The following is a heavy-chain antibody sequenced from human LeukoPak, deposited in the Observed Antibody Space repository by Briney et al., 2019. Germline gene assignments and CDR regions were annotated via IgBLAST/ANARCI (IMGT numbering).Heavy chain of an antibody. CDR2: ISAYNGNT. CDR3: ARARYSLRFRVALDDY. CDR1: GYTFTSNY. J-gene: IGHJ4*02. Sequence: GASVKVSCKAFGYTFTSNYMHWVRQAPGQGLEWMGWISAYNGNTNYAQKLQGRVTMTTDTSTSTAYMELRSLRSDDTAVYYCARARYSLRFRVALDDYWGQGTLVTVSS. D-gene: IGHD3-16*01. V-gene: IGHV1-18*04.